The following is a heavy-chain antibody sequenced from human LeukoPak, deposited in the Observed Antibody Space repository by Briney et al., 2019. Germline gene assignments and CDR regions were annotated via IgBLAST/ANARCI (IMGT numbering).Heavy chain of an antibody. CDR1: GYTFTSYG. CDR3: ARDDHYSGSYYAFDY. Sequence: SVKVSCEASGYTFTSYGISWVRQAPGQGLEWMGGIIPIFGTANYAQKFQGRVTITTDESTSTAYMELSSLRSEDTAVYYCARDDHYSGSYYAFDYWGQGTLVTVSS. J-gene: IGHJ4*02. CDR2: IIPIFGTA. V-gene: IGHV1-69*05. D-gene: IGHD1-26*01.